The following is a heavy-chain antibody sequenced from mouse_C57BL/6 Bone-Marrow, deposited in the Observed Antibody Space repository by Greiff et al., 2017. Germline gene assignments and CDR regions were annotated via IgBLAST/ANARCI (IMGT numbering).Heavy chain of an antibody. CDR3: ARDLLLRYFDV. J-gene: IGHJ1*03. V-gene: IGHV1-81*01. CDR1: GYTFTSYG. CDR2: IYPRSGNT. D-gene: IGHD1-1*01. Sequence: QVQLKQSGAELARPGASVKLSCKASGYTFTSYGISWVKQRTGQGLEWIGEIYPRSGNTYYNEKFKGKATLTADKSSSTAYMELRSLTSEDSAVYFCARDLLLRYFDVWGTGTTVTVSS.